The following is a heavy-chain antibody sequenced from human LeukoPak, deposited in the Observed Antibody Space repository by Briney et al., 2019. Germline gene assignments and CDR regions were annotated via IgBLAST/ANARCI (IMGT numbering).Heavy chain of an antibody. D-gene: IGHD3-9*01. V-gene: IGHV3-30*02. J-gene: IGHJ6*03. CDR1: GFTFSSYG. CDR3: AKDTIYDILTGYLGYYYYYMDV. Sequence: GGSLRLSCAASGFTFSSYGMHWVRQAPGKGLEWVAFIRYDGSNKYYADSVKGRFTISRDNSKNTLYLQMNSLRAEDTAVYYCAKDTIYDILTGYLGYYYYYMDVWGKGTTVTVSS. CDR2: IRYDGSNK.